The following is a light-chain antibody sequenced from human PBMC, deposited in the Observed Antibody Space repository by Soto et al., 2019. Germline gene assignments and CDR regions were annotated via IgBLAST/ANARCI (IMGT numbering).Light chain of an antibody. Sequence: QSVLTQPPSVSGAPGQRVTISCTGSSSNIGAGYDVHWYQQLPGTAPKLLIYGNSNRPSGVPDRFSGSKSGTSASLAITGLQAEDEADYYCQSLGVFGGGTKLTVL. CDR3: QSLGV. V-gene: IGLV1-40*01. CDR1: SSNIGAGYD. J-gene: IGLJ3*02. CDR2: GNS.